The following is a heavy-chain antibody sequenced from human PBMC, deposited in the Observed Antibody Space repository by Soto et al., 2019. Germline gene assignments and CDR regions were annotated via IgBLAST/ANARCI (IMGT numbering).Heavy chain of an antibody. V-gene: IGHV1-2*04. J-gene: IGHJ5*02. Sequence: QVQLVQSGAEVKKPGASVKVSCKASGYTFSGYYIHWVRQAPGQGLEWMGWINPNTGGTKYAQKFQGWVTMTRDTSISTAYMELRSLKSDDTAVYYCARDFLLYNSGFNCFDPWGQGSLVIVSS. D-gene: IGHD6-19*01. CDR3: ARDFLLYNSGFNCFDP. CDR1: GYTFSGYY. CDR2: INPNTGGT.